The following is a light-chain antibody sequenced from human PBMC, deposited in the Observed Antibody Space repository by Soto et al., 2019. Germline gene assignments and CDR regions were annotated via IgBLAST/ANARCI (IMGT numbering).Light chain of an antibody. CDR3: QQYGSSPFT. Sequence: EIVLTQSPGTLSLSPGERATLSCRASQSVSSSYLAWYQQKPGQAPRLLIYGASSRATGIPDRCSGSGSGTDLTRTISRLEPEDFAVYYCQQYGSSPFTFGPGTKVDIK. CDR2: GAS. V-gene: IGKV3-20*01. J-gene: IGKJ3*01. CDR1: QSVSSSY.